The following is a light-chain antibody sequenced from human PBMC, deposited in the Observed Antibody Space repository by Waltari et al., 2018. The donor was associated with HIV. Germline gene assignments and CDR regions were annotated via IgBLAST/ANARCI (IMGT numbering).Light chain of an antibody. J-gene: IGLJ2*01. CDR2: DNN. V-gene: IGLV1-51*01. CDR1: RYNIGDNY. CDR3: ATWDASLSAVV. Sequence: QSVLTQPPSVSAAPGQKVTLSCSGNRYNIGDNYVSWHQHVPGKAPKVLIYDNNKRPSATPARFFGSKSGTSATLDIIGLRTGDEADYYCATWDASLSAVVFGGGTRLTVL.